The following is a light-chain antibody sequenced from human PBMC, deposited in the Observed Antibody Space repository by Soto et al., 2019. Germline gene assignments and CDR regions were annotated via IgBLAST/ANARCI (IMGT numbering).Light chain of an antibody. J-gene: IGKJ2*01. V-gene: IGKV1-39*01. CDR1: RTIIGY. CDR2: AAS. CDR3: RQSYSTGYT. Sequence: DIQMTQSPSSLSASVGDRVTITCRASRTIIGYLNWYQLKPGKAPKLLIYAASNLNSGVPSRYSGSGSGTDFTLTISSLLRADFSTYYCRQSYSTGYTFGGGTKVEIK.